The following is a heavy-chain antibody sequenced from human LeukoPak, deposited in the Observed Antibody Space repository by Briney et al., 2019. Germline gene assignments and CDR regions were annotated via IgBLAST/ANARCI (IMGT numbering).Heavy chain of an antibody. CDR1: GFTFSSYW. D-gene: IGHD3-9*01. V-gene: IGHV3-23*01. J-gene: IGHJ1*01. Sequence: PGGSLRLSCAASGFTFSSYWMSWVRQAPGKGLEWVSAISGSGGSTYYADSVKGRFTISRDNSKNTLYLQMNSLRAEDTAVYYCAKLSAYYDILTGYYAEYFQHWGQGTLVTVSS. CDR2: ISGSGGST. CDR3: AKLSAYYDILTGYYAEYFQH.